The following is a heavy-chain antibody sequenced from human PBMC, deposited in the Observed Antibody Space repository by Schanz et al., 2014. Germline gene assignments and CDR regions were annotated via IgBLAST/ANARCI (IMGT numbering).Heavy chain of an antibody. CDR3: AKDSTHIDIVLVPTAIDY. CDR2: IWNNGVTK. V-gene: IGHV3-33*06. D-gene: IGHD2-2*01. CDR1: GFSLNTYG. J-gene: IGHJ4*02. Sequence: QAQLMESGGGVVQPGTSLILSCSVSGFSLNTYGIHWFRQPAGKGLEWVAVIWNNGVTKYYADSVRGRFTISRDNSKNTLYLHMNTLRSEDTAVYYYAKDSTHIDIVLVPTAIDYWGQGTLVTVSS.